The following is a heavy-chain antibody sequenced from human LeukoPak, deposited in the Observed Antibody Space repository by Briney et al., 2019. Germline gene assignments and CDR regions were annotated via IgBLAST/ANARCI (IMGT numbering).Heavy chain of an antibody. Sequence: SETLSLTCTVSGGSFSSGDYYWSWIRQPPGKGLEWIGSIYYSGSTKYNPSLKSRVSISEDTSKNQFSLKLTSVTAADTAVYYCAREARGLGYYDSSGYRAFDIWGQGTMVTVSS. CDR3: AREARGLGYYDSSGYRAFDI. J-gene: IGHJ3*02. CDR1: GGSFSSGDYY. D-gene: IGHD3-22*01. CDR2: IYYSGST. V-gene: IGHV4-30-4*08.